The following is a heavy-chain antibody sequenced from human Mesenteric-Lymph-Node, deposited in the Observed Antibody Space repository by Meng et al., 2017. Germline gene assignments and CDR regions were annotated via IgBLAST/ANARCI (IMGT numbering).Heavy chain of an antibody. CDR3: ARYNYYDSSGYYESDHAFDI. CDR2: IYYSGST. Sequence: SETLSLTCSVSGHSISSGYYWGWIRQPPGGGLEWIGNIYYSGSTYYNPSLESRVTMSVDTSRNHFSLNLTSVTAADTAVYYCARYNYYDSSGYYESDHAFDIWGQGTMVTVSS. CDR1: GHSISSGYY. D-gene: IGHD3-22*01. V-gene: IGHV4-38-2*02. J-gene: IGHJ3*02.